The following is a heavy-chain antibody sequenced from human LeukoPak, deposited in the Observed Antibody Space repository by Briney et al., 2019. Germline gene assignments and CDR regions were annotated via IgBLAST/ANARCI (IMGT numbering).Heavy chain of an antibody. CDR3: TRVGLGDQYYFDY. V-gene: IGHV1-69*04. CDR1: GGTFSSYA. CDR2: IIPILGIA. Sequence: ASVKVSCKASGGTFSSYAISWVRQAPGQGLEWMGRIIPILGIANYAQKFQGRVTITADKSTSTAYMELSSLRSEDTAVYYCTRVGLGDQYYFDYWGQGTLVTVSS. D-gene: IGHD3-16*01. J-gene: IGHJ4*02.